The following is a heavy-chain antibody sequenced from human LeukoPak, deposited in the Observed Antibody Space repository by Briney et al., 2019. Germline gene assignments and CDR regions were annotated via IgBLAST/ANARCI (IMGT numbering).Heavy chain of an antibody. Sequence: GGSLRLSCAASGFTFSNYRVNWVRQAPGKGLEWVSHISSSGSTTYYADSVKGRFTVSRDNAKNSLYLQMISLRAEDTAVYYCARAHPTDYYIDVWGQGTTVTVSS. J-gene: IGHJ6*03. CDR1: GFTFSNYR. V-gene: IGHV3-48*01. CDR2: ISSSGSTT. CDR3: ARAHPTDYYIDV.